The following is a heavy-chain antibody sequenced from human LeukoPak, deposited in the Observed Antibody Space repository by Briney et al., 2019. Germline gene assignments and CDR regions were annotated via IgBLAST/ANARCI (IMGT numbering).Heavy chain of an antibody. D-gene: IGHD1-26*01. CDR1: GFTFSTYA. CDR2: ISDSGGRT. Sequence: PGGSLRLSCAASGFTFSTYAMNWVRQAPGKGLEWVSAISDSGGRTYYADSVRGRFTISRDSSKNTLYLQMNSLRAEDTAVYYCAKRGNYYSFDYWGQGTLVNVSS. V-gene: IGHV3-23*01. CDR3: AKRGNYYSFDY. J-gene: IGHJ4*02.